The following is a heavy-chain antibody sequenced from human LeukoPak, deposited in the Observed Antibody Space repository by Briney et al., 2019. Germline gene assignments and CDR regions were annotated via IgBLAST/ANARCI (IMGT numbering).Heavy chain of an antibody. Sequence: GGSLRLSCAASGFTFSNYPMTWVRQAPGKGLEWVSSINPSGGNTYHADSVKGRFTISRDNSENTLYLQMNSLRAEDTALYYCAKGINGYFDYWGQGTLVTVSS. J-gene: IGHJ4*02. CDR2: INPSGGNT. V-gene: IGHV3-23*01. D-gene: IGHD2-8*01. CDR1: GFTFSNYP. CDR3: AKGINGYFDY.